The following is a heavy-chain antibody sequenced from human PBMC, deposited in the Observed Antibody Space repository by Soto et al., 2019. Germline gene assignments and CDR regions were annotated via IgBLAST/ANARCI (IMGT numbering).Heavy chain of an antibody. Sequence: TLSRTCIVSGASIINRKYYWSWLRQPPGKGPEWIGIIDYTGGTHYKPHLTGAVSMSVDTSANQFSLKVNFVTAADSAVYYCARVGYGDYGRGSYFDFWGPGILVTVSS. CDR2: IDYTGGT. CDR1: GASIINRKYY. J-gene: IGHJ4*02. CDR3: ARVGYGDYGRGSYFDF. V-gene: IGHV4-30-4*08. D-gene: IGHD4-17*01.